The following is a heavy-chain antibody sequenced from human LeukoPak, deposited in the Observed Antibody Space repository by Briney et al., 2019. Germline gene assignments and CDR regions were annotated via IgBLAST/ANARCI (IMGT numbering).Heavy chain of an antibody. CDR3: AGGLGVAAQDF. CDR1: GFTVSSNY. J-gene: IGHJ4*02. D-gene: IGHD6-19*01. V-gene: IGHV3-66*01. Sequence: GGSLRLSCAASGFTVSSNYMTWVRQAPGKGLEWVSVLYSGGLTYYADSVEGRFTISRDNSKNTLYLQMNSLRAEDTAVYYCAGGLGVAAQDFWGQGTLVTVSS. CDR2: LYSGGLT.